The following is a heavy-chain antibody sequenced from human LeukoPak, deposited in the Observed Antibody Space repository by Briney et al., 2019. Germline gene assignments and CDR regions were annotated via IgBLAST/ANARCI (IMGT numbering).Heavy chain of an antibody. CDR2: ISGSGGST. V-gene: IGHV3-23*01. CDR3: AKETVVVVAATPDAFDI. Sequence: PGGSLRLSCAASGFTFSSYAMSWVRQAPGKGLEWVSGISGSGGSTHYADSVKDRFTISRDNSKNTLYLQMNRLRAEDTAVYYCAKETVVVVAATPDAFDIWGQGTMVTVSS. CDR1: GFTFSSYA. J-gene: IGHJ3*02. D-gene: IGHD2-15*01.